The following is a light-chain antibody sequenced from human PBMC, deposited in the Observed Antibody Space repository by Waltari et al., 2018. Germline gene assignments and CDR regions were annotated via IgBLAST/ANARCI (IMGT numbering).Light chain of an antibody. Sequence: SYELTQPPSLSVSPGQTPNITCSGDKLGGKFVSWYQQKAGPSPVLVIYQDTKRPSGIPERFSGSNSGNTAALTISGTQTVDEGDYYCQAWVSSSVLFVFGPGTKVTVL. J-gene: IGLJ1*01. CDR2: QDT. CDR1: KLGGKF. V-gene: IGLV3-1*01. CDR3: QAWVSSSVLFV.